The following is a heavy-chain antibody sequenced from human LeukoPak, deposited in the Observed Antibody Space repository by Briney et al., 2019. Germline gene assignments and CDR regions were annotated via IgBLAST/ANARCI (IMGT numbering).Heavy chain of an antibody. J-gene: IGHJ4*02. V-gene: IGHV1-24*01. Sequence: ASVKVSCKVSGYTLTELSMHWVRQAPGKGLEWMGGFDPEDGETIYAQKFQGRVTMTEDTSTDTAYMELISLRSEDTAVYYCATDLRDGYNLWYWGQGTLVTVSS. CDR1: GYTLTELS. D-gene: IGHD5-24*01. CDR2: FDPEDGET. CDR3: ATDLRDGYNLWY.